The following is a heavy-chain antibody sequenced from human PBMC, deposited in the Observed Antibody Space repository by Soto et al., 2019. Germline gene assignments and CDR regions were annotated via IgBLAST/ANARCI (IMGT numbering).Heavy chain of an antibody. V-gene: IGHV1-69*01. D-gene: IGHD7-27*01. J-gene: IGHJ6*02. CDR3: ARLNNWGATLNYYYYDGMDV. Sequence: QVQLVQSGAEVKKPGSSVKVSCKASGGTFSSYAISWVRQAPGQGLEWMGGIIPIFGTANYAQKFQGRVTITADESTSTAYMELSSLRSEDTAVYYCARLNNWGATLNYYYYDGMDVWGQGTTVTVSS. CDR1: GGTFSSYA. CDR2: IIPIFGTA.